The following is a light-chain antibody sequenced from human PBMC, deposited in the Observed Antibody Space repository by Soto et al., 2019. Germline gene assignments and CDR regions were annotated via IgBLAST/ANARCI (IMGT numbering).Light chain of an antibody. Sequence: EFVLTQSPGTLSLSPGERATLSCRASQSVSSTSLAWYKQKPGQAPRLLIYGASSRATGIPDRFSGSGSGTEFTLTISRLEPEDFEVYYCQQYDSSPFTFGPGTKVDIK. CDR1: QSVSSTS. V-gene: IGKV3-20*01. J-gene: IGKJ3*01. CDR2: GAS. CDR3: QQYDSSPFT.